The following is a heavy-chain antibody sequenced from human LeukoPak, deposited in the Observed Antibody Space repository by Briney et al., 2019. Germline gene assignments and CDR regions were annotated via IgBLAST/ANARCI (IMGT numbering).Heavy chain of an antibody. CDR3: ARLDGYNYDY. CDR1: GYTFTGYF. CDR2: INPNSGGT. V-gene: IGHV1-2*02. D-gene: IGHD5-24*01. Sequence: ASVKVSCKASGYTFTGYFVHWVRQAPGQGLEWMGWINPNSGGTNYAQKFQGRVTMTRDTSISTAYMELSRLRSDDTAVYYCARLDGYNYDYWGQGTLVTVSS. J-gene: IGHJ4*02.